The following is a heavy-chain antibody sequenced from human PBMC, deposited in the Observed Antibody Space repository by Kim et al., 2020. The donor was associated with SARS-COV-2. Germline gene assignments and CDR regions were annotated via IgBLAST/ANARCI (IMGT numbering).Heavy chain of an antibody. D-gene: IGHD3-10*01. CDR3: ARAAFTIVRGVTINQRVGLDV. CDR2: INHSGAT. Sequence: SETLSLTCAVYGGSLSDYHWSWIRQPPGKGLEWIGEINHSGATNYNPSLKSRVTISVDTSKNQFYLKLTSVAAADTATYYCARAAFTIVRGVTINQRVGLDVWGQGTLVTASS. J-gene: IGHJ3*01. V-gene: IGHV4-34*01. CDR1: GGSLSDYH.